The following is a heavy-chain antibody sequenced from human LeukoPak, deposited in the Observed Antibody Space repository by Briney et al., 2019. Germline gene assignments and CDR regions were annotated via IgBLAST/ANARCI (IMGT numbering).Heavy chain of an antibody. CDR1: GGSFSGYY. V-gene: IGHV4-34*01. D-gene: IGHD4-17*01. J-gene: IGHJ4*02. CDR2: INHSGST. CDR3: ASRSYGDYDPVGDY. Sequence: SETLSLTCAVYGGSFSGYYWSWIRQPPGKGLEWIGEINHSGSTNYNPSLKSRVTISVDTSKNQFSLKLSSVTAADTAVYYCASRSYGDYDPVGDYWGQGTLVTVSS.